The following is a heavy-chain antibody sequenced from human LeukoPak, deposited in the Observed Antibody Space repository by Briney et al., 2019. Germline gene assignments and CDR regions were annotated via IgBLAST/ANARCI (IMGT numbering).Heavy chain of an antibody. Sequence: TPSETLSLTCSVSGGSSTRGDYYWSWIRQPPGKGLEWIGYISYSGNTYYNPSLKSRVTISSDTSKNQFSLILSSTTATDTAVYYCARSLGACSSSSCWYSFDYWGQGTLVTVSS. J-gene: IGHJ4*02. CDR2: ISYSGNT. D-gene: IGHD2-2*01. CDR3: ARSLGACSSSSCWYSFDY. CDR1: GGSSTRGDYY. V-gene: IGHV4-30-4*01.